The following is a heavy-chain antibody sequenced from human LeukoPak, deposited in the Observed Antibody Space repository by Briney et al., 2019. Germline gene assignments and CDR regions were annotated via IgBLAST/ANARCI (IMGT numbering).Heavy chain of an antibody. CDR2: ISYSGNT. D-gene: IGHD3-10*01. CDR3: ARSYGSGSYFDS. Sequence: SETLSLTCTVSGGSISSYYWNWIRQPPGKGLEWIGYISYSGNTNYIPSLKSRVTISVDTSKNQFSLKLSSVTAADTAVYYCARSYGSGSYFDSWGQGTLVTVSS. V-gene: IGHV4-59*01. CDR1: GGSISSYY. J-gene: IGHJ4*02.